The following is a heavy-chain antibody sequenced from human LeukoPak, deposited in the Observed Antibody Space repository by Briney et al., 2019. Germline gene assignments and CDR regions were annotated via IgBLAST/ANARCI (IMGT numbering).Heavy chain of an antibody. Sequence: GGSPRLSCAASGFTFSTYSMNWVRQAPGKGLEWVSYISSSSSTKYYADSVKGRFTISRDNAKNSLYLQLNSLRAEDTAVYYCARGSTYYDSSGQVPFDYWGQGTLVTVSS. D-gene: IGHD3-22*01. CDR1: GFTFSTYS. CDR2: ISSSSSTK. V-gene: IGHV3-48*01. CDR3: ARGSTYYDSSGQVPFDY. J-gene: IGHJ4*02.